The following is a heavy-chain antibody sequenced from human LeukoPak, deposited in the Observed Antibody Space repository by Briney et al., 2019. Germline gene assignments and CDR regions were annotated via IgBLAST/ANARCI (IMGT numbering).Heavy chain of an antibody. CDR2: INHSGST. J-gene: IGHJ4*02. V-gene: IGHV4-39*07. CDR3: ARGLITMGY. Sequence: SETLSLTCTVSGGSISSGDYYWSWIRQPPGKGLEWIGEINHSGSTNYNPSLKSRVTISVDTSKNQFSLKLSSVTAADTAVYYCARGLITMGYWGQGTLVTVSS. CDR1: GGSISSGDYY. D-gene: IGHD3-10*01.